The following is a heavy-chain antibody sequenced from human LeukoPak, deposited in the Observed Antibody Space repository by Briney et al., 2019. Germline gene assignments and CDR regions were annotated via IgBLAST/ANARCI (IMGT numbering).Heavy chain of an antibody. CDR3: ARLGYSSSWYRSCCTSYYMDV. Sequence: PGGSLRLSCAASGFTFSSYWMSWARQAPGKGLEWVANIKQDGSEKYYVDSVKGRFTISRDNAKNSLYLQMNSLRAEDTAVYYCARLGYSSSWYRSCCTSYYMDVWGKGTTVTVSS. CDR2: IKQDGSEK. D-gene: IGHD6-13*01. V-gene: IGHV3-7*01. J-gene: IGHJ6*03. CDR1: GFTFSSYW.